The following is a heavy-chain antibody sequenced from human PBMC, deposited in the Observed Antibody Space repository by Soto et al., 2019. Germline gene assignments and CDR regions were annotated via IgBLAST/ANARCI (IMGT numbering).Heavy chain of an antibody. J-gene: IGHJ5*02. D-gene: IGHD2-2*02. CDR2: IYYSGST. V-gene: IGHV4-31*03. CDR1: GGSISSGGYY. Sequence: TLSLTCTVSGGSISSGGYYWSWIRQHPGKGLEWIGYIYYSGSTYYNPSLKSRVTISVDTSKNQFSLKLSSVTAADTAVYYCAWVVGVPAAIPWFDPWGQGTLVTVSS. CDR3: AWVVGVPAAIPWFDP.